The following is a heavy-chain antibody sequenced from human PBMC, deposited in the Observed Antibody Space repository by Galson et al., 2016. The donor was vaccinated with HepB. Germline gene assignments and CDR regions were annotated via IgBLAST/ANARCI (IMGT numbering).Heavy chain of an antibody. CDR3: AKLVTATVYRYYTMDV. V-gene: IGHV3-30*18. CDR2: ISYDGSNK. J-gene: IGHJ6*04. CDR1: GFTFNKND. D-gene: IGHD2-15*01. Sequence: SLRLSCAASGFTFNKNDMHWVRQAPGKGLEWVAVISYDGSNKYYVDSVKGRFNISRDNSKNTLALQMNSVRAEETAVYYCAKLVTATVYRYYTMDVWGKGTTVTVSS.